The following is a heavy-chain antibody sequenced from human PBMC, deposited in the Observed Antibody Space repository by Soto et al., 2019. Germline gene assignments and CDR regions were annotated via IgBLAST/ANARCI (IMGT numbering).Heavy chain of an antibody. CDR1: GFTFSSYG. Sequence: QVQLVESGGGVFQPGRSLRLSCSASGFTFSSYGMHWVRQAPGKGLEWVSVISYNDGDTKYSDSVKGRFSISRDNSKNTMYMQMNSLRPEDTAVYYCAKDADTAAAGDFFDYWGQGILVTVSS. J-gene: IGHJ4*02. V-gene: IGHV3-30*18. CDR2: ISYNDGDT. CDR3: AKDADTAAAGDFFDY. D-gene: IGHD6-13*01.